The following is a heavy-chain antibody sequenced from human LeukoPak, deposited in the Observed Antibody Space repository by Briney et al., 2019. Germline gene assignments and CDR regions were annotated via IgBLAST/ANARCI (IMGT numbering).Heavy chain of an antibody. D-gene: IGHD3-22*01. Sequence: GGSLRLSCVASGFTFSHYSMNWVRQAPGKGLEWVAVISSDGSNKYYADSVKGRFTISRDNSKNTLCLQMNSLRAEDTAVYYCARDRADYDSSGYLTGAYFDYWGQGTLVTVSS. V-gene: IGHV3-30*03. J-gene: IGHJ4*02. CDR3: ARDRADYDSSGYLTGAYFDY. CDR1: GFTFSHYS. CDR2: ISSDGSNK.